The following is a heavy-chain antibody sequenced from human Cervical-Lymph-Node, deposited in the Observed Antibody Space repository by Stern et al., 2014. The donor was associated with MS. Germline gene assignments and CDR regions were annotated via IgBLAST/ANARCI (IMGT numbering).Heavy chain of an antibody. J-gene: IGHJ4*02. CDR1: GYTFTSYY. Sequence: QEQLVQSGAEVKKPGASVKVSCKASGYTFTSYYMHWVRQAPGQGLEWMGIINPSGGSTRCAQKFQGRVTMTRDSSTSTVYMELSSLRSEDTAVYYCAREGSSGWYIDWGQGTLVTVS. D-gene: IGHD6-19*01. CDR2: INPSGGST. CDR3: AREGSSGWYID. V-gene: IGHV1-46*01.